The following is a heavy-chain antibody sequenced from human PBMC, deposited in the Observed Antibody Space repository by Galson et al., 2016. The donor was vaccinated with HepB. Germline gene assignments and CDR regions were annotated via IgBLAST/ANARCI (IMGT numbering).Heavy chain of an antibody. Sequence: PALVKPTQTLTLTCTFSGFSLSTSGMCVSWIRQPPGKALEWLALIDWDNDKYYTTSLKTRLTISKDTSKNQVVLTMTNMDPVDTGTYYCARTQVPIAAAGQSGFDYWGQGALVTVSS. CDR3: ARTQVPIAAAGQSGFDY. D-gene: IGHD6-13*01. J-gene: IGHJ4*02. CDR2: IDWDNDK. V-gene: IGHV2-70*01. CDR1: GFSLSTSGMC.